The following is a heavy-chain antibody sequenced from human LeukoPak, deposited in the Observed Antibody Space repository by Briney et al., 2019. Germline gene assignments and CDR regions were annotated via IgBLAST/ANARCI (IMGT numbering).Heavy chain of an antibody. Sequence: GGSLRLSCEASGFTFDAYAMHWVRQAPGKGLEWVSLINKDGSATYYADSVKGRFTISRDNSKNSLYLQMNSLRSEGTALYYCATWAFYHSLDVWGQGTTVTVSS. D-gene: IGHD1-26*01. CDR2: INKDGSAT. CDR1: GFTFDAYA. V-gene: IGHV3-43*02. CDR3: ATWAFYHSLDV. J-gene: IGHJ6*02.